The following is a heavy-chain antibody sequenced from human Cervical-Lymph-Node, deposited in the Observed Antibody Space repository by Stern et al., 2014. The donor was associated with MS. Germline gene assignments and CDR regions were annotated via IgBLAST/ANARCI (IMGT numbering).Heavy chain of an antibody. CDR2: IYTSGST. D-gene: IGHD1-26*01. J-gene: IGHJ3*02. Sequence: QVQLQESGPGLVKPSQTLSLTCTVSGGSISSGSYYWSWIRQPAGKGLEWIGRIYTSGSTNYNPSLKSRVTISVDTSKNPFSLKLSSVTAADTAVYYCARGIVGATTSAFDIWGQGTMVTVSS. CDR1: GGSISSGSYY. CDR3: ARGIVGATTSAFDI. V-gene: IGHV4-61*02.